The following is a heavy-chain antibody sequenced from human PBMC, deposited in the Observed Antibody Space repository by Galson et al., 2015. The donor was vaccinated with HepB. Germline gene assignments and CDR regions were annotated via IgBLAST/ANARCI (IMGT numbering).Heavy chain of an antibody. CDR3: ARGGGLLYFGDLPPLDY. CDR2: IIYSGRI. Sequence: SETLSLTCAVSGGSFSGYFWSWIRHPPGKGLEWIGEIIYSGRINYNPSLKSRVTISLDTSNDQFSLKLNSVTAADTAVYYCARGGGLLYFGDLPPLDYWGQGTLVTVSS. D-gene: IGHD3-10*01. CDR1: GGSFSGYF. V-gene: IGHV4-34*01. J-gene: IGHJ4*02.